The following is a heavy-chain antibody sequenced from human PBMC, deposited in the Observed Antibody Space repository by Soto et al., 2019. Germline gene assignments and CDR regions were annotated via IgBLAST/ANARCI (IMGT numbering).Heavy chain of an antibody. Sequence: QVQLQESGPGLVKPSQTLSLTCTVSGGSISSGGYYWSWIRQHPGKGLEWIGYIYYSGSTYYNPSLKSRVTIPVDTSKNQFSLKLSSVTAADTAVYYCARDFSPIIGGFRGPHTWGRFDPWGQGTLVTVSS. J-gene: IGHJ5*02. CDR1: GGSISSGGYY. D-gene: IGHD3-3*01. CDR3: ARDFSPIIGGFRGPHTWGRFDP. CDR2: IYYSGST. V-gene: IGHV4-31*03.